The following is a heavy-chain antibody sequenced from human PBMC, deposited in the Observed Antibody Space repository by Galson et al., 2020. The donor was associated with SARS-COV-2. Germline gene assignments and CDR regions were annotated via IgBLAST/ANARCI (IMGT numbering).Heavy chain of an antibody. CDR3: TRDPSNGSWSYYSYYYYMDV. Sequence: GGSLRLSCTAFGFTFGDYAMSWFRQAPGKGLEWVGFIRSKAYGGTTEYAASVKGRFTISRDDSKSIAYLQMNSLKTEDTAVYYCTRDPSNGSWSYYSYYYYMDVWGKGTTVTISS. V-gene: IGHV3-49*03. CDR1: GFTFGDYA. J-gene: IGHJ6*03. CDR2: IRSKAYGGTT. D-gene: IGHD3-10*01.